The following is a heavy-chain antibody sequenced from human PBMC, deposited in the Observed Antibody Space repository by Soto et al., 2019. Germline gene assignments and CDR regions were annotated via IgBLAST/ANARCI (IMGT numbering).Heavy chain of an antibody. J-gene: IGHJ4*02. D-gene: IGHD5-12*01. Sequence: EVQLVESRGGLIQPGGSLRLSGAASGITISRNYMSWVRQAPGKGLEWVSVIYGDGTTYYADSVKGRFTISRDNSKSTLYLQMNSLRADDTAVYYCARARDGYNFLYEPTWGQGTLVTVSS. CDR2: IYGDGTT. CDR1: GITISRNY. V-gene: IGHV3-53*01. CDR3: ARARDGYNFLYEPT.